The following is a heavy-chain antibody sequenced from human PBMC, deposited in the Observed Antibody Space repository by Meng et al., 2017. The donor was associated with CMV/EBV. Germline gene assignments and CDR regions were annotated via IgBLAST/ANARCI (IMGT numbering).Heavy chain of an antibody. CDR3: ARGLRFLYCSSTSCYTYYYYYGMDV. V-gene: IGHV4-34*01. CDR1: GGSFSGYY. D-gene: IGHD2-2*02. Sequence: SQTPSLTCAVYGGSFSGYYWSWMRQPPGKGLEWIGEINHSGSTNYNPSLKSRVTISVDTSKNQFSLKLSSVTAADTAVYYCARGLRFLYCSSTSCYTYYYYYGMDVWGQGTTVTVSS. CDR2: INHSGST. J-gene: IGHJ6*02.